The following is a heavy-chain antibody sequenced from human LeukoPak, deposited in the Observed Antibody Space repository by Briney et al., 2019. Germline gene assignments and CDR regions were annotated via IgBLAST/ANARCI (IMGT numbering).Heavy chain of an antibody. D-gene: IGHD4-23*01. V-gene: IGHV3-48*03. CDR1: GFAFSSYE. Sequence: GGSLRLSCAASGFAFSSYEMNWVRQAPGKGLEWVSYIRSTSNTIYYADSVKGRFTISRDNAKNSLYLQMNSLRAEDTAVYYCARGFGRWFIDYWGQGTLVTVSS. J-gene: IGHJ4*02. CDR2: IRSTSNTI. CDR3: ARGFGRWFIDY.